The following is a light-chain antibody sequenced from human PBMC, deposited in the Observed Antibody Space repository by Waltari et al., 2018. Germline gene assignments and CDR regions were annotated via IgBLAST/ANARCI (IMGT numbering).Light chain of an antibody. J-gene: IGKJ1*01. CDR3: QQSYSPPWT. CDR1: RSITSY. CDR2: GAS. V-gene: IGKV1-39*01. Sequence: DIKMTQSPSSLSASVGARVTITCRSSRSITSYLNWYQKKSGRAPTVLSYGASNLQRGVPSRFSGSGSGTDFTLTISSLQSEDFATYFCQQSYSPPWTFGQGTKIDIK.